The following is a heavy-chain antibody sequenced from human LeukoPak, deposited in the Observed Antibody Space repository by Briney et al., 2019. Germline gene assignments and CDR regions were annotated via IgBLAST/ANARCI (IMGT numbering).Heavy chain of an antibody. V-gene: IGHV1-69*13. CDR2: IIPIFGTA. Sequence: SVKVSCKASGGTFSSYAISWVRQAPGQGLEWIGGIIPIFGTANYAQKFQGRVTITADESTSTAYMELSSLRSEDTAVYYCARGYDSSADYFDYWGQGTLVTVSS. D-gene: IGHD3-22*01. CDR3: ARGYDSSADYFDY. J-gene: IGHJ4*02. CDR1: GGTFSSYA.